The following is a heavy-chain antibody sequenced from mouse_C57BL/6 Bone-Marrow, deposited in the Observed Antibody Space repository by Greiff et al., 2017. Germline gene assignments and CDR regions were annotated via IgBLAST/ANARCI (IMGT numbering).Heavy chain of an antibody. D-gene: IGHD1-1*01. Sequence: DVQLQESGPVLVKPGASVKMSCKASGYTFTDYYMNWVKQSHGKSLEWIGVINPYNGGTSYNQKFKGKATLTVDKSSSTAYMELNSLTSEDSAVYYCARSYYGLDYWGQGTTLTVSS. V-gene: IGHV1-19*01. J-gene: IGHJ2*01. CDR1: GYTFTDYY. CDR2: INPYNGGT. CDR3: ARSYYGLDY.